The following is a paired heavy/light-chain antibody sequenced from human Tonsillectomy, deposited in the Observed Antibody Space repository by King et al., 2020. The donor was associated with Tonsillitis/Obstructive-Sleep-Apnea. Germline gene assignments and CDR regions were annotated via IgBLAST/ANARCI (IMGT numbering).Light chain of an antibody. CDR1: SGSLANSY. CDR2: ENN. Sequence: NFMLTQPHSVSESPGKTVTISCTRSSGSLANSYVQWYQQRPGSAPTTVIFENNQRPSGVPDRFSGSIDSSSNSASLTISGLQTEDEADYYCQSFDNNNDWVFGGGTRLSVL. CDR3: QSFDNNNDWV. V-gene: IGLV6-57*01. J-gene: IGLJ3*02.
Heavy chain of an antibody. Sequence: EVQLVQSGAEVKKPGESLKISCKGSGYSFTSYYIGWVRQMPGKGLEWMAIIYPADSNTRYSPSFRGQVTISADKSISTAYLQWSSLKASDTAMYYCARHRRPMFGSGYRIDYWGQGTLVTVSS. CDR2: IYPADSNT. CDR3: ARHRRPMFGSGYRIDY. V-gene: IGHV5-51*01. J-gene: IGHJ4*02. CDR1: GYSFTSYY. D-gene: IGHD3-3*01.